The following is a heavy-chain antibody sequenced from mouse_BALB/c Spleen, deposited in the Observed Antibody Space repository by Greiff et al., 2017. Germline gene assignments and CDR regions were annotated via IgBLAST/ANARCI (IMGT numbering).Heavy chain of an antibody. D-gene: IGHD2-14*01. CDR1: GYTFTDYN. Sequence: VQLKQSGPELVKPGASVKISCKASGYTFTDYNMHWVKQSHGKSLEWIGYIYPYNGGTGYNQKFKSKATLTVDNSSSTAYMELRSLTSEDSAVYYCARRYSYWYFDVWGAGTTVTVSS. J-gene: IGHJ1*01. CDR2: IYPYNGGT. V-gene: IGHV1S29*02. CDR3: ARRYSYWYFDV.